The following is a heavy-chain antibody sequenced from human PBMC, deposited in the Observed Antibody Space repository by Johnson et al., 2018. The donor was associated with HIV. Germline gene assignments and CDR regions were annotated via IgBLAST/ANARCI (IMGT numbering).Heavy chain of an antibody. CDR1: GFTFSSYD. J-gene: IGHJ3*02. Sequence: VQLVESGGGLVQPGGSLRLSCAASGFTFSSYDMHWVRQATGKGLEWVSAIGTAGDTYYPGSVKGRFTISRENAKNSLYLQMNSLRAEDTAMYYCTTVTTPRGSYGYDAFDIWGQGTMVTVSS. CDR3: TTVTTPRGSYGYDAFDI. CDR2: IGTAGDT. D-gene: IGHD1-26*01. V-gene: IGHV3-13*01.